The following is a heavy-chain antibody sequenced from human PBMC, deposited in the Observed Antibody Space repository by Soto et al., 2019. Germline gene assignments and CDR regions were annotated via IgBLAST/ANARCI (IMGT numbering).Heavy chain of an antibody. CDR1: GGSISSYY. V-gene: IGHV4-59*13. CDR2: IYYSGST. J-gene: IGHJ4*02. CDR3: ARSSYGYFDY. D-gene: IGHD5-18*01. Sequence: LSLTCTVSGGSISSYYWSWIRQPPGKGLEWIGYIYYSGSTNYNPSLKSRVTISVDTSKNQFSLKLSSVTAADTAVYYCARSSYGYFDYWGQGTLVTVSS.